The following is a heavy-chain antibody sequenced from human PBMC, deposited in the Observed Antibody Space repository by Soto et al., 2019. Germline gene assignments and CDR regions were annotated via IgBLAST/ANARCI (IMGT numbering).Heavy chain of an antibody. D-gene: IGHD3-3*01. CDR1: GFTFSSYW. V-gene: IGHV3-7*04. Sequence: GGSLRLSCAASGFTFSSYWMSWVRQAPGKGLEWVANIKQDGSEKYYVDSVKGRFTISRDNAKNSLYLQMNSLRAEDTAVYYCARAYDFWSGKYYYYYYYMDVWGKGTTVTVSS. CDR2: IKQDGSEK. CDR3: ARAYDFWSGKYYYYYYYMDV. J-gene: IGHJ6*03.